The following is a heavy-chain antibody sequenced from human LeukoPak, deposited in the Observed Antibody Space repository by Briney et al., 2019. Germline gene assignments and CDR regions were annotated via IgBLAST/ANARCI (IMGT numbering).Heavy chain of an antibody. D-gene: IGHD4-23*01. J-gene: IGHJ4*02. V-gene: IGHV4-34*01. CDR2: INHSGST. CDR1: GGSFSGYY. Sequence: PSETLSLTCAVYGGSFSGYYWSWIRQPPGKGLEWVGEINHSGSTNYNPSLKSRVTISVDTSKNQFSLKLSSVTAADTAVYYCARRPRVTPWDYWGQGTLVTVSS. CDR3: ARRPRVTPWDY.